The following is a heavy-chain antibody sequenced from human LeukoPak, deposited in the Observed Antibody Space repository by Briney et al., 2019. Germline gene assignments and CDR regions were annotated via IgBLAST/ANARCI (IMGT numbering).Heavy chain of an antibody. CDR1: GYSISSGYY. D-gene: IGHD5-18*01. CDR3: ARLYGGYSYGYYYYYYMDV. CDR2: IYHSGST. V-gene: IGHV4-38-2*02. Sequence: SETLSLTCTVSGYSISSGYYWGWIRQPPGKGLEWIGSIYHSGSTYYNPSLKSRVTISVDTSKNQFSLKLSSVTAADTAVYYCARLYGGYSYGYYYYYYMDVWGKGTTVTISS. J-gene: IGHJ6*03.